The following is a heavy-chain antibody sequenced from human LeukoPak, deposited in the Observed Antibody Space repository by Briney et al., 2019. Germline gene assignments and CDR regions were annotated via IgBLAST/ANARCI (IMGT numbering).Heavy chain of an antibody. D-gene: IGHD1-26*01. CDR1: TFTFRSYG. CDR2: IRYDGINE. J-gene: IGHJ6*03. CDR3: AKDRGIVGATIKLGRLYYYYMDV. V-gene: IGHV3-30*02. Sequence: GGSLRLSCAASTFTFRSYGMHWVRQAPGKGLEWVAFIRYDGINEYYADSVKGRFTISRHNSKNTLYLQMNSLRAEDTAVYYCAKDRGIVGATIKLGRLYYYYMDVWGKGTTVTVSS.